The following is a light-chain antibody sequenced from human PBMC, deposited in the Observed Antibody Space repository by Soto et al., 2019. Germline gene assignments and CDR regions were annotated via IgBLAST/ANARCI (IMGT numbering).Light chain of an antibody. J-gene: IGLJ2*01. V-gene: IGLV4-69*01. CDR2: LNSDGSH. Sequence: QSLLTQSPSASASLGASVKLTCTLSSGHSSYAIAWHQQQPEKGPRYLMKLNSDGSHSKGDGIPDRFSGSSSGAERYLTISSLPSEDEADYYCQTWGTGTVVFGGGTKLTVL. CDR1: SGHSSYA. CDR3: QTWGTGTVV.